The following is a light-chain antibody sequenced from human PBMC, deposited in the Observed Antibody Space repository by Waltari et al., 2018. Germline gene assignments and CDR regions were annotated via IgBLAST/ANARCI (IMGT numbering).Light chain of an antibody. V-gene: IGLV7-46*01. CDR2: DTS. CDR1: TGAVTSGQF. J-gene: IGLJ2*01. CDR3: SVSYSGHVI. Sequence: QVVVTQEPSLTVSPGGTVTLTWGPSTGAVTSGQFPYWFLQKPGQAPRTLVYDTSNKHSWTPARFSGSLLGGKAALTLSGAQPEDEAEYYCSVSYSGHVIFGGGTKLTVL.